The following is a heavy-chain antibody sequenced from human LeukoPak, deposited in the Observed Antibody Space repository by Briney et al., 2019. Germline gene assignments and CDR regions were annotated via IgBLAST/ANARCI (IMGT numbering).Heavy chain of an antibody. Sequence: PGGSLRLSCAASGFIFNTYSMNWVRQAPGRGLEWVSYITSRSSTIYYADSVKGRFTISRDNSKNSLYLQMNSLRAEDAAVYYCARGMDTFEYWGQGTLVTVSS. CDR1: GFIFNTYS. V-gene: IGHV3-48*04. D-gene: IGHD6-13*01. CDR3: ARGMDTFEY. J-gene: IGHJ4*02. CDR2: ITSRSSTI.